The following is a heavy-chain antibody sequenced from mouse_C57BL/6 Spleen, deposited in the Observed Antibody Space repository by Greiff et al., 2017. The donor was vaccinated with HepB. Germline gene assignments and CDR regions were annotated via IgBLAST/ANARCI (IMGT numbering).Heavy chain of an antibody. CDR2: ISDGGSYT. V-gene: IGHV5-4*01. CDR1: GFTFSSYA. CDR3: ARDKDSKRFAY. J-gene: IGHJ3*01. Sequence: EVMLVESGGGLVKPGGSLKLSCAASGFTFSSYAMSWVRQTPEKRLEWVATISDGGSYTYYPDNVKGRFTISRDNAKNNLYLQMSHLKSEDTAMYYCARDKDSKRFAYWGQGTLVTVSA.